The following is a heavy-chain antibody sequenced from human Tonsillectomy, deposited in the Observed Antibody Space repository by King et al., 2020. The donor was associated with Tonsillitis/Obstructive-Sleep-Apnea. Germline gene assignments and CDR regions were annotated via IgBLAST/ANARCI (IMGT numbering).Heavy chain of an antibody. J-gene: IGHJ4*02. D-gene: IGHD6-19*01. CDR3: ARDPRIAVAVHLYYFDY. V-gene: IGHV3-33*01. CDR2: IWYDGSNK. Sequence: QLVQSGGGVVQPGRSLRLSCAASGFTFSSYGMHWVRQAPGKGLEWVAVIWYDGSNKYYADSVKGRFTISRDNSKNTLYLQMNSLRAEDTAEYYCARDPRIAVAVHLYYFDYWGQGTLVTVSS. CDR1: GFTFSSYG.